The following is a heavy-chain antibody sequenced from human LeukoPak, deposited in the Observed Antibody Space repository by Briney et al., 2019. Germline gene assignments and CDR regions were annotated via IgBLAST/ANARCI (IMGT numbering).Heavy chain of an antibody. Sequence: PSETLSLTCTVSGGSISSYYWSWIRQPPGKGMEWIGFIYYSGSTHYNPSLKSRVTLSVDTSKNQFSLRLSSVTAADTAVYYCARVPGATSWFDPWGQGTLVTVSS. V-gene: IGHV4-59*08. CDR3: ARVPGATSWFDP. CDR2: IYYSGST. D-gene: IGHD2-2*01. J-gene: IGHJ5*02. CDR1: GGSISSYY.